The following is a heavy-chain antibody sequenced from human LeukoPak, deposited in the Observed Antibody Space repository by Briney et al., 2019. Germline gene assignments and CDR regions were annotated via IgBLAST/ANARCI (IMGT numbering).Heavy chain of an antibody. CDR2: TSSDLNVK. V-gene: IGHV3-30-3*01. Sequence: GGSLRLSCAASGFTVRNYVIHWVRQAPGKGLEWVAVTSSDLNVKLYADSVKGRFTISRDNSRSTLYLQMNSLRPEDTAIYYCAREGYYGSGSPPSLYFDYWGQGTLVTVSS. CDR1: GFTVRNYV. D-gene: IGHD3-10*01. CDR3: AREGYYGSGSPPSLYFDY. J-gene: IGHJ4*02.